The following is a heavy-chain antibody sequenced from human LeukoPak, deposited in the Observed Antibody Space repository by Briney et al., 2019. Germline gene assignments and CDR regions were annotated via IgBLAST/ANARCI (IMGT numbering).Heavy chain of an antibody. CDR1: GFTFSNAW. J-gene: IGHJ4*02. CDR3: TTGETGTTLFDY. D-gene: IGHD1-7*01. V-gene: IGHV3-15*01. CDR2: IKSKTDGGTT. Sequence: KAGGSLRLSCAASGFTFSNAWMSWVRQAPGKGLEWVGRIKSKTDGGTTDYAAPAKGRFTISRDDSKNTLYLQMNSLKTEDTAVYYCTTGETGTTLFDYWGQGTLVTVSS.